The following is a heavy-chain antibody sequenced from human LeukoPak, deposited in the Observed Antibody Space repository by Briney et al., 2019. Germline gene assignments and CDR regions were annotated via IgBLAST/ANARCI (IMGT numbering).Heavy chain of an antibody. CDR2: IIPILGIA. CDR1: GGTISSYA. CDR3: ARVPFRAMAFTHDAFDI. J-gene: IGHJ3*02. D-gene: IGHD5-18*01. Sequence: SVKVSCKASGGTISSYAISWVRQAPGQGLEWMGRIIPILGIANYAQKFQGRVTITADKSTSTAYMELSSLRSEDTAVYYCARVPFRAMAFTHDAFDIWGQGTMVTVSS. V-gene: IGHV1-69*04.